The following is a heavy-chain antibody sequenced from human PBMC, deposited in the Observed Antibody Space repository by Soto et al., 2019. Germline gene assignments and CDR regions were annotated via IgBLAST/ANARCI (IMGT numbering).Heavy chain of an antibody. CDR2: INHSGST. V-gene: IGHV4-34*01. CDR3: AMDSYYYGMDV. Sequence: SETLSLTCAVYGGSFSGYYWSWIRQPPGKGLEWIGEINHSGSTNYNPSLKSRVTISVDTSKNQFSLKLSSVTAADTAVYYCAMDSYYYGMDVWGQGTTVTVSS. J-gene: IGHJ6*02. CDR1: GGSFSGYY.